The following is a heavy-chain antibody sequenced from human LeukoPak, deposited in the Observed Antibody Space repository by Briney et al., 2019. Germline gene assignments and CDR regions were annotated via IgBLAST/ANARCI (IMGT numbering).Heavy chain of an antibody. J-gene: IGHJ5*02. D-gene: IGHD2-8*01. V-gene: IGHV3-23*01. Sequence: GGSLRLSCAASGFTFSSYAMSWVRQAPGKGLEWVSAISGSGGSTYYADSVKGRFTISRDNSRNTLYLQMNSLRAEDTAVYTCAKKLMGNWFDPWGQGTLVTVSS. CDR3: AKKLMGNWFDP. CDR1: GFTFSSYA. CDR2: ISGSGGST.